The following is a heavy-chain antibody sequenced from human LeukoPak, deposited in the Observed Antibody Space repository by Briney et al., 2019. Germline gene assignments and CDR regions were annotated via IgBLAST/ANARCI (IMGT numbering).Heavy chain of an antibody. Sequence: SETLSLTCTVSGASISHFYWSWIRQTPEKGLEWMGHIHPTGGSTPYPSLRSRLTMSMDTSRNQLSLKLTSVTAADTGVYFCARLWGYNDFWGQGALVTVSS. D-gene: IGHD5-24*01. CDR3: ARLWGYNDF. CDR1: GASISHFY. V-gene: IGHV4-4*09. J-gene: IGHJ4*02. CDR2: IHPTGGS.